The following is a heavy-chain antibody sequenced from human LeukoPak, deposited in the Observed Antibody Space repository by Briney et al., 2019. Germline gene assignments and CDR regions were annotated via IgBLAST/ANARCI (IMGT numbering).Heavy chain of an antibody. Sequence: GASVTVSYKGSVYTFNDFDINWARHATGQGLEWMGWMNPKSGNTGYAQKFKDRVTLTRDTSTNTAYLDLGSLTSEDTAIYYCARVPEIGYCSGGSCYRFDIWGQGGLVSVSS. J-gene: IGHJ3*02. V-gene: IGHV1-8*02. D-gene: IGHD2-15*01. CDR3: ARVPEIGYCSGGSCYRFDI. CDR1: VYTFNDFD. CDR2: MNPKSGNT.